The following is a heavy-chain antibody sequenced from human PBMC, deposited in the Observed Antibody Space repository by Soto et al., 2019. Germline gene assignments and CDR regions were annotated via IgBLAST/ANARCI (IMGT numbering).Heavy chain of an antibody. Sequence: XGSLILSCAASGFTFSSYGMHWVRQAPGRGLDWVAVISYDGSNKYYADSVKGRFTISRDNSKNTLYLQMNSLRAEDTAVYYCAKATGPTVLRYFDWLPGRYYYYGMDVWGQGTTVTVSS. D-gene: IGHD3-9*01. CDR2: ISYDGSNK. CDR3: AKATGPTVLRYFDWLPGRYYYYGMDV. V-gene: IGHV3-30*18. CDR1: GFTFSSYG. J-gene: IGHJ6*02.